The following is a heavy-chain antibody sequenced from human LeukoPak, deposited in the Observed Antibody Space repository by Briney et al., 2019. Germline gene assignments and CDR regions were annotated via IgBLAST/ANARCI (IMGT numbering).Heavy chain of an antibody. CDR1: GSTFSSYH. D-gene: IGHD2-2*01. V-gene: IGHV3-23*05. CDR3: ARDGPYCSSTSCDSDY. CDR2: IYGSGSST. Sequence: GGSLRLSCVASGSTFSSYHMSWVRQAPGKGLEWVSGIYGSGSSTYYADSVKGRFTISRDNSKNTLYLQMNSLRAEDTAVYYCARDGPYCSSTSCDSDYWGQGTLVTVSS. J-gene: IGHJ4*02.